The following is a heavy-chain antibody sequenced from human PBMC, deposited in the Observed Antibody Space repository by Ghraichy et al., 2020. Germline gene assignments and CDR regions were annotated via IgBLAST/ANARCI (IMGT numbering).Heavy chain of an antibody. D-gene: IGHD6-6*01. Sequence: GESLRLSCAASGFTFSSYWMHWVRQAPGKGLVWVSRINSDGSSTSYADSVKGRFTISRDNAKNTLYLQMNSLRAEDTAVYYCARVWSSSLDFDYWGQGTLVTVSS. CDR3: ARVWSSSLDFDY. CDR2: INSDGSST. V-gene: IGHV3-74*01. CDR1: GFTFSSYW. J-gene: IGHJ4*02.